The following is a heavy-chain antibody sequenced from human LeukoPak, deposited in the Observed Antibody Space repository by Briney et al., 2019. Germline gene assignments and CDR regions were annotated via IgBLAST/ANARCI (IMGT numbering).Heavy chain of an antibody. CDR3: AGRGHRYSRD. J-gene: IGHJ1*01. Sequence: SETLSLTCTVSGDSVSSGYWNWFRQPPGKGLEWIGYIYDSGMTDYSPSLKNRLTISPDTSNNQFSLKLSSVTAADTAVYYCAGRGHRYSRDWGQGILVTVSS. V-gene: IGHV4-4*09. D-gene: IGHD2-15*01. CDR2: IYDSGMT. CDR1: GDSVSSGY.